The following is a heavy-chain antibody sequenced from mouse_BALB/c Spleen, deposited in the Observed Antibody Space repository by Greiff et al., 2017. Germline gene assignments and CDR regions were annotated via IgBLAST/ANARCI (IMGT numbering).Heavy chain of an antibody. CDR2: IDPYNGGT. Sequence: VQLHQSGPELVKPGASVKVSCKASGYAFTSYNMYWVKQSHGKSLEWIGYIDPYNGGTSYNQKFKGKATLTVDKSSSTAYMHLNSLTSEDSAVYYCARGGKKYGYDDYAMDYWGQGTSVTVSS. CDR3: ARGGKKYGYDDYAMDY. V-gene: IGHV1S135*01. J-gene: IGHJ4*01. CDR1: GYAFTSYN. D-gene: IGHD2-2*01.